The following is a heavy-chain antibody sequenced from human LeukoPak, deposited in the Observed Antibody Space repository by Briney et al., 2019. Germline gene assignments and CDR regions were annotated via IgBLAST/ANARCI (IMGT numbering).Heavy chain of an antibody. V-gene: IGHV3-48*03. CDR2: ISNSGGTI. CDR1: GFTFNSYE. CDR3: AIGVGYSSSWSDY. J-gene: IGHJ4*02. D-gene: IGHD6-13*01. Sequence: GGSLRLSCAASGFTFNSYEMAWVRQAPGMGLEWLSYISNSGGTIKYADSVRGRFTISRDNAKNSLYLQMNSLRAEDTAVYYCAIGVGYSSSWSDYWGQGTLVTVSS.